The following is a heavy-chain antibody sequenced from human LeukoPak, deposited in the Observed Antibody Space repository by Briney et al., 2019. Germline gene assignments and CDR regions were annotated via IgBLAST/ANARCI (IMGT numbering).Heavy chain of an antibody. D-gene: IGHD3-10*01. J-gene: IGHJ6*03. CDR1: GGSISSSSYY. Sequence: PSETLSLTCTVSGGSISSSSYYWGWIRQPPGKGLEWIGSIYYSGSTNYNPSLKSRVTISVDTSKNQFSLKLSSVTAADTAVYYCARVRGSGLTDYYYYMDVWGKGNPGHRLL. CDR2: IYYSGST. V-gene: IGHV4-39*07. CDR3: ARVRGSGLTDYYYYMDV.